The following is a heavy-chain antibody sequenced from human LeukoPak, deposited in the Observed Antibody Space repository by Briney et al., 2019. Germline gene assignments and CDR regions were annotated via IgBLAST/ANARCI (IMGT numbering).Heavy chain of an antibody. CDR1: GNTFDDYG. J-gene: IGHJ4*02. CDR2: ISSVGSPI. V-gene: IGHV3-48*01. D-gene: IGHD6-13*01. Sequence: PGGSLRLSCTDSGNTFDDYGMTWVRQAPGKGLEWLSYISSVGSPIYYADSVKGRFTISRDIAKNSLFLQMNSLRAEDTAVYYCARDRSSYYLDYWGQGILVTVSS. CDR3: ARDRSSYYLDY.